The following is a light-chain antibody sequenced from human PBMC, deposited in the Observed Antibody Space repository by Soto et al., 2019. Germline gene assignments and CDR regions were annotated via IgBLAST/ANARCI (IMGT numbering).Light chain of an antibody. CDR1: SSDVGSYNL. Sequence: QYALTQPASVSGSPGQSITISCTGTSSDVGSYNLVSWYHQHPRKAPKRMIYEGSKRPSGVSNRFSGSKSCNTASLTISGLQSEDEADYYCCSYAGSSTFVVFGGGTKLTV. CDR2: EGS. J-gene: IGLJ2*01. CDR3: CSYAGSSTFVV. V-gene: IGLV2-23*03.